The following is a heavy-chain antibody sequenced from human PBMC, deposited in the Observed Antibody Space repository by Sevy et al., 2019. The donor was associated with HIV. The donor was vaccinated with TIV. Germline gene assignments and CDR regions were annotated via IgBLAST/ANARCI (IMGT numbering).Heavy chain of an antibody. J-gene: IGHJ6*02. CDR1: GGSMSSYY. Sequence: SETLSLTCTVSGGSMSSYYWSWIRQPPGKGLEWIGYISYSGSTNYNPSIKSRVTISVDTSKNQFSLKLSSVTAADTAVYYCAREVVIGGYGMDVWGQGTTVTVSS. V-gene: IGHV4-59*01. CDR2: ISYSGST. D-gene: IGHD3-22*01. CDR3: AREVVIGGYGMDV.